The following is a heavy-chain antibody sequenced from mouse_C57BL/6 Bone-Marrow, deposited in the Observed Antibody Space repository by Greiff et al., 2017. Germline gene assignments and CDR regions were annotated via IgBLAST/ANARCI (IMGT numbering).Heavy chain of an antibody. D-gene: IGHD1-1*01. V-gene: IGHV1-55*01. CDR2: IYPGSGST. CDR1: GYTFTSYW. J-gene: IGHJ1*03. CDR3: ARITTVVAPYFDV. Sequence: QVQLQQSGAELVKPGASVKMSCKASGYTFTSYWITWVKQRPGQGLEWIGDIYPGSGSTNYNEKFKSKATLTVDTSSSTAYMQLSSLASEDSAVYYCARITTVVAPYFDVWGTGTTVTVSS.